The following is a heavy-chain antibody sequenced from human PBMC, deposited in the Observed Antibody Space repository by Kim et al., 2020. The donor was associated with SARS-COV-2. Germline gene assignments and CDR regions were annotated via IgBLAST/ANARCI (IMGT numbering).Heavy chain of an antibody. V-gene: IGHV4-39*01. CDR1: GVSISSSSYY. Sequence: SETLSLTCTVSGVSISSSSYYWGWIRQPPGKGLEWIGSIYYSGSTYYNPSLKSRVTISVDTSKNQFSLKLSSVTAADTAVYYCARQSHSIYYYYYGMDVWGQGTTVTVSS. D-gene: IGHD4-4*01. CDR3: ARQSHSIYYYYYGMDV. J-gene: IGHJ6*02. CDR2: IYYSGST.